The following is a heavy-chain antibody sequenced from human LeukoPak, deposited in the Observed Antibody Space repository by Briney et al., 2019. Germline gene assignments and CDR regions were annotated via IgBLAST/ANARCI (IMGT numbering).Heavy chain of an antibody. Sequence: SQTLSLTCTVSGRSISRSSYYWSWIRQPPEKGLEWIGHIYHKQGTNYNPPPQSRLTTSVATSKNQFSLKRSSVTAADTAVYYCARHLRAVAGGRYFDCWGQGTQVTVSS. D-gene: IGHD6-19*01. V-gene: IGHV4-61*05. CDR2: IYHKQGT. CDR1: GRSISRSSYY. J-gene: IGHJ4*02. CDR3: ARHLRAVAGGRYFDC.